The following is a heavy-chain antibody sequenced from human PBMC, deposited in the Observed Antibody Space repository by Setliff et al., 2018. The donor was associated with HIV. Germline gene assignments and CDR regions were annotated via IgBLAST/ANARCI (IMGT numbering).Heavy chain of an antibody. V-gene: IGHV1-2*02. CDR3: ARQLSNSLDY. Sequence: ASVKVSCKASGYTFTDYFMHWVRQAPGQGLEWMGWISPNNGDTTIPQRFQGRVTMTRDTSINTAYMELNSLRSDDTAVYYCARQLSNSLDYWGQGTLVTVSS. CDR2: ISPNNGDT. J-gene: IGHJ4*02. CDR1: GYTFTDYF. D-gene: IGHD7-27*01.